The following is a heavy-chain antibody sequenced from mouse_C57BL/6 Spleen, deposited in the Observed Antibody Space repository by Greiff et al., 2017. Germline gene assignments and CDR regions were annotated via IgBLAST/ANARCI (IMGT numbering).Heavy chain of an antibody. J-gene: IGHJ2*01. Sequence: QVQLKQPGAELVRPGSSVKLSCKASGYTFTSYWMDWVKQRPGQGLEWIGNIYPSDSETHYNQKFKDKATLTVDKSSNTAYMQLSSLTSEDSAVYYWARGGQLRSYYFDYWGQGTTLTVSS. CDR1: GYTFTSYW. CDR3: ARGGQLRSYYFDY. D-gene: IGHD3-2*02. CDR2: IYPSDSET. V-gene: IGHV1-61*01.